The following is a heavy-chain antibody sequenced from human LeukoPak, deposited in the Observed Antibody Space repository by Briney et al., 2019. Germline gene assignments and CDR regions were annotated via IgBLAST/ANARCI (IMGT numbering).Heavy chain of an antibody. J-gene: IGHJ6*04. CDR1: GGTFSSYA. CDR3: ARGRRYCSSTSCYPGYYGMDV. V-gene: IGHV1-69*13. Sequence: GASVKVSCKASGGTFSSYAISWVRQAPGQGLEWMGGIIPIFGTANYAQKFQGRVTITADECTSIAYMELSSLRSEDAAVYYCARGRRYCSSTSCYPGYYGMDVWGKGTAVTVSS. D-gene: IGHD2-2*01. CDR2: IIPIFGTA.